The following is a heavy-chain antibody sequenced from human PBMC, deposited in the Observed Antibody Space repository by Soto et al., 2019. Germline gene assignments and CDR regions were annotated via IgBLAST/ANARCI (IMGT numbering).Heavy chain of an antibody. CDR3: AKERGYYDILTGYYYFDY. CDR2: ISYDGSNK. CDR1: GFTFSSYG. Sequence: QVQLVESGGGVVQPGRSLRLSCAASGFTFSSYGMHWVRQAPGKGLEWVVVISYDGSNKYYADSVKGRFTISRDNSKNTLYLQMNSLRAEDTAVYYCAKERGYYDILTGYYYFDYWGQGTLVTVSS. V-gene: IGHV3-30*18. D-gene: IGHD3-9*01. J-gene: IGHJ4*02.